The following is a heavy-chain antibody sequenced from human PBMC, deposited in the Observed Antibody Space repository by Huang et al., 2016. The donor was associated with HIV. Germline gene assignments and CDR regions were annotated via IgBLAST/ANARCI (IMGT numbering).Heavy chain of an antibody. J-gene: IGHJ4*02. CDR1: GFTVSGTY. D-gene: IGHD1-26*01. Sequence: EVQLVESGGGLIQPGGSLRLSCAASGFTVSGTYMSWVSQSPRKGLEWVSVIYSGGTTYFADSVKGRCTFSRDNSKNTVYLQMNSLRADDTAVYYCARGGNTVGYFDNWGQGTLVTVSS. CDR2: IYSGGTT. V-gene: IGHV3-53*01. CDR3: ARGGNTVGYFDN.